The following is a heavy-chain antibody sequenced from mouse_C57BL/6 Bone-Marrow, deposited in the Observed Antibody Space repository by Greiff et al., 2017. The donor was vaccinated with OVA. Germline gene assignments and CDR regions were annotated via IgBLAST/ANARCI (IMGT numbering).Heavy chain of an antibody. CDR3: ASPYYYGSSGAMDY. J-gene: IGHJ4*01. CDR1: GYTFTDYN. CDR2: INPNNGGT. D-gene: IGHD1-1*01. V-gene: IGHV1-22*01. Sequence: EVQLQQSGPQLVKPGASVKMSCKASGYTFTDYNMHWVKQSHGKSLEWIGYINPNNGGTSYNQKFKGKATLTVNKSSSTAYMELRSLTSEDSAVYYCASPYYYGSSGAMDYWGQGTSVTVSS.